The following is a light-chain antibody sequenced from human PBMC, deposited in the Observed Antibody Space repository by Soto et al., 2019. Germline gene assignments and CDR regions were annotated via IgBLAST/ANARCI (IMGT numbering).Light chain of an antibody. CDR3: QQSQGT. CDR1: QSVSSN. V-gene: IGKV3-15*01. Sequence: EIVMTQSPATLSVSPGERATLSCRASQSVSSNLAWYQQKPGQAPRLLIYGASTRATGIPARFSGSGSGTEFTLTISSLQSEDFAVYYCQQSQGTFGQGTKVEIK. CDR2: GAS. J-gene: IGKJ1*01.